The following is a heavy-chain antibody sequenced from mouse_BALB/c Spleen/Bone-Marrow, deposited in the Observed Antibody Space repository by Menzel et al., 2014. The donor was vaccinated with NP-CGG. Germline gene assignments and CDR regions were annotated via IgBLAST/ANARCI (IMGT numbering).Heavy chain of an antibody. CDR1: GYTFTNYY. CDR3: TRSDYYDYQAWFAY. D-gene: IGHD2-4*01. Sequence: QVQLQQSGAELVKPGASVKLSCKPSGYTFTNYYIYWVKQRPGQGLEWIGEINPSNGGSNFNEKLKSKATLTVDKSSSTAYMQLSSLTSEDSAVYYCTRSDYYDYQAWFAYWGQGTLVTVSA. J-gene: IGHJ3*01. V-gene: IGHV1S81*02. CDR2: INPSNGGS.